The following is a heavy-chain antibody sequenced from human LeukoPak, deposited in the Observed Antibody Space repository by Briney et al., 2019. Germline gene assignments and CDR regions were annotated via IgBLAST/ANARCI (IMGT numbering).Heavy chain of an antibody. V-gene: IGHV4-61*01. J-gene: IGHJ2*01. CDR3: ARQGGGFWYFDL. CDR1: GGSVNSGSYY. D-gene: IGHD6-25*01. Sequence: SETLSLTCTVSGGSVNSGSYYWSWIRQPPGKGLEWIGYIYYSGSTNYNPSLKSRVTISVDTSKNQFSLKLSSVTAADTAVYYCARQGGGFWYFDLWGRGTLVTVSS. CDR2: IYYSGST.